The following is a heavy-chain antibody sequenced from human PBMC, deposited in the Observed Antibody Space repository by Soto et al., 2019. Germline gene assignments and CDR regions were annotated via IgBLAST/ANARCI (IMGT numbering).Heavy chain of an antibody. V-gene: IGHV3-21*01. D-gene: IGHD5-18*01. CDR1: GFTFSSYS. CDR3: ARVSGYSYGPGTY. CDR2: ISSSSSYI. J-gene: IGHJ4*02. Sequence: GGSLRLSCAASGFTFSSYSMNWVRQAPGKGLEWVSSISSSSSYIYYADSVKGRFTISRDNAKNSLYLQMNSLRAEDTAVYYCARVSGYSYGPGTYWGQGTLVTVS.